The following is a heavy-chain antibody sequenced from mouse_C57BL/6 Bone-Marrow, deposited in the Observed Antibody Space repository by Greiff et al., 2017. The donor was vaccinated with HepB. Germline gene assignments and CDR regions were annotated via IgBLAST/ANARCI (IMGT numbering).Heavy chain of an antibody. D-gene: IGHD2-12*01. Sequence: EVMLVESGGGLVQPGGSLKLSCAASGFTFSDYYMYWVRQTPEKRLEWVAYISNGGGSTYYPDTVKGRFTISRDNAKNTLYLQMSRLKSEDTAMYYCDRQYSYYQYFDVWGTGTTVTVSS. J-gene: IGHJ1*03. CDR1: GFTFSDYY. CDR3: DRQYSYYQYFDV. V-gene: IGHV5-12*01. CDR2: ISNGGGST.